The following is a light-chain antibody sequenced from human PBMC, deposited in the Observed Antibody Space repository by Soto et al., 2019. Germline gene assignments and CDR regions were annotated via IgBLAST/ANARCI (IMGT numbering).Light chain of an antibody. CDR1: SSDIGGYNY. CDR2: EVT. CDR3: CSYTSSGTPV. J-gene: IGLJ2*01. Sequence: QSALTQPASVSGSPGQSITMACTVASSDIGGYNYVSWYRQDPGKAPKLIIYEVTNRPSGVSTRFSGSKSGNTASLTISGLQTEDEADYYCCSYTSSGTPVFGGGTKVTVL. V-gene: IGLV2-14*01.